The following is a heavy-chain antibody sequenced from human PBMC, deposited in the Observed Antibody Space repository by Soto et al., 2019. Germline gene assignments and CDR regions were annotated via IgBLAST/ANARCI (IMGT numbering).Heavy chain of an antibody. D-gene: IGHD4-17*01. CDR1: GFTFSSYA. J-gene: IGHJ2*01. CDR2: ISYDGSNK. Sequence: PGGSLRLSCAASGFTFSSYAMHWVRQAPGKGLEWVALISYDGSNKYYADSVKGRFTVSRDNSKNTLYLQMNSLRAEDTAVYYCAKDDSWGTVNYWYFDLWGRGTLVTVSS. CDR3: AKDDSWGTVNYWYFDL. V-gene: IGHV3-30-3*01.